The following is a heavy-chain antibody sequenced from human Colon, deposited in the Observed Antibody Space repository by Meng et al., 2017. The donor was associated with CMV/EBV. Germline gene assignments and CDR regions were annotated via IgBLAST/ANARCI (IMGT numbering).Heavy chain of an antibody. CDR2: VNRNGDT. V-gene: IGHV4-34*01. CDR1: GESFRGYY. D-gene: IGHD2-2*01. CDR3: ARATKPNCWEALNY. Sequence: QVQVQQWGAGLLQPSETLSFTCAVYGESFRGYYWTWIRQPPGKGLEWIGEVNRNGDTNYDPSLKNRVTMSLATSNNQVSLTLTSVSAADTAVYYCARATKPNCWEALNYWGKGSLVTVSS. J-gene: IGHJ4*02.